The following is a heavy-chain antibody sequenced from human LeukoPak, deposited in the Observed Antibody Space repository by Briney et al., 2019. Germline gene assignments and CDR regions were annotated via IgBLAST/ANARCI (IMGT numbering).Heavy chain of an antibody. CDR1: GGSISSYY. J-gene: IGHJ4*02. D-gene: IGHD2-15*01. CDR3: ASRYCSGGSCYPHQY. Sequence: SETLSLTCTVSGGSISSYYWSWIRQPPGKGLEWIGYIYYSGRTNYNPSLKSRVTISVDTSKNQFTLKLSSVTAADTAVYYCASRYCSGGSCYPHQYWGQGTLVTVSS. CDR2: IYYSGRT. V-gene: IGHV4-59*12.